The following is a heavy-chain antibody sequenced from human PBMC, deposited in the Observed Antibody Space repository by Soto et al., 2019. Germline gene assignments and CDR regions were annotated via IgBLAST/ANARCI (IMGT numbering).Heavy chain of an antibody. V-gene: IGHV3-30*18. CDR3: AKTIVLMVYADNWFDP. CDR2: ISYDGSNK. Sequence: GGSLRLSCAASGFTFSSYGMHWVRQAPGKGLEWVAVISYDGSNKYYADSVKGRFTISRDNSKNTLYLQMNSLRAEDTAVYYCAKTIVLMVYADNWFDPWGQGT. D-gene: IGHD2-8*01. J-gene: IGHJ5*02. CDR1: GFTFSSYG.